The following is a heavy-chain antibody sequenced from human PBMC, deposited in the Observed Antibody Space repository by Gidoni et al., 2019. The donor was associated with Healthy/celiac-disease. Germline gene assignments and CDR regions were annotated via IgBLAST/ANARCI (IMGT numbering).Heavy chain of an antibody. CDR3: ARWGWYDAFDI. D-gene: IGHD2-15*01. J-gene: IGHJ3*02. V-gene: IGHV4-59*01. CDR1: GGSISSYY. CDR2: IYYSGST. Sequence: QVQLQESGPGLVKPSETLSLTCTVSGGSISSYYWSWIRQPPGKGLEWIGYIYYSGSTNYNPSLKSRVTISVDTSKNQFSLKLSSVTAADTAVYYCARWGWYDAFDIWGQGTMVTVSS.